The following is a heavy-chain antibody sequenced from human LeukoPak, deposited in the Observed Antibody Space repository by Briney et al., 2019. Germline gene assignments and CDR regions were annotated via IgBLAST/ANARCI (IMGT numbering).Heavy chain of an antibody. J-gene: IGHJ4*02. CDR1: GFTFSSYV. V-gene: IGHV3-23*01. Sequence: GGSLRLSCAASGFTFSSYVMSWVRQAPGKGLEWVSAISGSGGSAYCADSVKGRFTISRDISKNTLYLQMNSLRAEDTAVYYCAKDGSRSSGWHIGDYWGQGTLVTVSS. CDR2: ISGSGGSA. CDR3: AKDGSRSSGWHIGDY. D-gene: IGHD6-19*01.